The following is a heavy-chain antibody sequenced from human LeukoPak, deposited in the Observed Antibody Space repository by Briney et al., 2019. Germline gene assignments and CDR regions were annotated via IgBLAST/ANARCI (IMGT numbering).Heavy chain of an antibody. CDR3: AREGHSGYDSGGFFDY. Sequence: GGSLRLSCAASGFTFSSYAISWVRQAPGKGLEWVSAISGSGGSTYYADSVKGRFTISRDNSKNSLYLQMNSLRAEDTAVYYCAREGHSGYDSGGFFDYWGQGTLVTVSS. D-gene: IGHD5-12*01. V-gene: IGHV3-23*01. CDR1: GFTFSSYA. J-gene: IGHJ4*02. CDR2: ISGSGGST.